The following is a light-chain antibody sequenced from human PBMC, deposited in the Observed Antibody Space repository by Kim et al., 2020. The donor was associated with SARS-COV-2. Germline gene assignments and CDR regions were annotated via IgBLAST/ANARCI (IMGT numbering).Light chain of an antibody. J-gene: IGLJ2*01. V-gene: IGLV2-23*01. Sequence: PGQSTTISGNGNSSDGGSYNLVSWYQQHPGKAPKLRNYEGSKRPSGVSNRFSGSKSGNTASLTISALQAEDEDDYYCCSYAGTVVFGGGTQLTVL. CDR2: EGS. CDR1: SSDGGSYNL. CDR3: CSYAGTVV.